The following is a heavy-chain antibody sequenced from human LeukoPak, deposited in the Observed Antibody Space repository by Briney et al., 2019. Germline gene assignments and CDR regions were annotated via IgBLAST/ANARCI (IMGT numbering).Heavy chain of an antibody. V-gene: IGHV6-1*01. CDR1: GDSVSSNSAA. D-gene: IGHD3-22*01. Sequence: SQTLSLTCATSGDSVSSNSAAWNWIRQSPSRGLEWLGRTYYRSKWYNDYAVSVKSRITINPDTSKNQFSLQLNSVTPEDTAVYYCAREIIDSSGYQHYGMDVWGQGTTVTVSS. CDR2: TYYRSKWYN. CDR3: AREIIDSSGYQHYGMDV. J-gene: IGHJ6*02.